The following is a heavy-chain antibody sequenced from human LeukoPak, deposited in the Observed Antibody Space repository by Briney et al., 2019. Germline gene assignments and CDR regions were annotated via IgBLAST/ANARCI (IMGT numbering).Heavy chain of an antibody. D-gene: IGHD1-26*01. J-gene: IGHJ6*03. CDR2: IRYDGSNK. V-gene: IGHV3-30*02. Sequence: GGSLRLSCAASGFTFSSYGMHWVRQAPGKGLGWVAFIRYDGSNKYYADSVKGRFTISRDNSKNTLYLQMNSLRAEDTAVYYCAGSYYYYYYMDVWGKGATVTVSS. CDR3: AGSYYYYYYMDV. CDR1: GFTFSSYG.